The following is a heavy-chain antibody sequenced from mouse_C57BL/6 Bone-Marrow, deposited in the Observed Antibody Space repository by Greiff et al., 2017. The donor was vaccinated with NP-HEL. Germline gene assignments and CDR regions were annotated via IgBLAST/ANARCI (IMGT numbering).Heavy chain of an antibody. J-gene: IGHJ4*01. CDR1: GFTFSDFY. CDR3: ARDASSGYYAMDF. Sequence: EVMLVESGGGLVQSGRSLRLSCATSGFTFSDFYMEWVRQAPGKGLEWIAASRNKSNDYTTTYSASVKSRFIVSRDTSQSILYLQMNALRAEDTASYYCARDASSGYYAMDFGGQGTSVTVSA. CDR2: SRNKSNDYTT. D-gene: IGHD3-2*02. V-gene: IGHV7-1*01.